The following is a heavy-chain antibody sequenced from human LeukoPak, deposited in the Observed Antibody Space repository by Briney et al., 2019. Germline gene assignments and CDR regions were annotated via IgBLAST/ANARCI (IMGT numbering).Heavy chain of an antibody. CDR2: VKQDGRDK. D-gene: IGHD6-19*01. CDR1: GFTFSSYW. V-gene: IGHV3-7*03. CDR3: VRYFTAVAPTLRLDY. J-gene: IGHJ4*02. Sequence: GGSLRLSCAASGFTFSSYWMNWVRQAPGKGLEWVATVKQDGRDKYYVDSVKGRFTISRDDAKNSLYLQMNSLRVEDTAVYHCVRYFTAVAPTLRLDYWGQGTLVTVSS.